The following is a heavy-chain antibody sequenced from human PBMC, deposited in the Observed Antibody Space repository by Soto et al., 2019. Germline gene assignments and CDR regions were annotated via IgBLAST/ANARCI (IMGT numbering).Heavy chain of an antibody. CDR1: GFTFSNYG. CDR2: LPEIGTNT. Sequence: EVQLLESGGGLVQPGGSLRLSCAASGFTFSNYGMSWVRQAPGKGLEWVSALPEIGTNTYYADSVKGRFTISRDNSKNTLFLQINNLRAGDTAVYYCAKKNGVGATWYFDYWGQGTLVTVSS. V-gene: IGHV3-23*01. J-gene: IGHJ4*02. CDR3: AKKNGVGATWYFDY. D-gene: IGHD1-26*01.